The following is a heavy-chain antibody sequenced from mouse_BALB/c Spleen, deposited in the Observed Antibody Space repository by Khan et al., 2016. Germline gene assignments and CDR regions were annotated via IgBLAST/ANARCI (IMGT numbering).Heavy chain of an antibody. CDR1: GFNIKDTY. J-gene: IGHJ2*01. CDR2: IDPANGNT. V-gene: IGHV14-3*02. CDR3: ARSTDY. Sequence: VQLKQSGAELVKPGASVKLSCTASGFNIKDTYMHWVKQRPEQGLEWIGRIDPANGNTKYDPKFQGKATITADQSSNTAYLQLSSLTSEATAVYYCARSTDYWGQGTTLTVSS.